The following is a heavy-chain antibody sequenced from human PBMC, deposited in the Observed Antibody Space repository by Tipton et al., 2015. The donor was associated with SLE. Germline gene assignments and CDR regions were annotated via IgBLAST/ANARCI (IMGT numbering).Heavy chain of an antibody. Sequence: TLSLTCTVSGGSISSHYWSWIRQPPGKGLEWIGYIYYSGSTNYNPSLKSRVTISVDTSKNQFSLKLSSVTAADTAVYYCAREYVMSIPKGWYFDLWGRGTLVTVSS. CDR2: IYYSGST. CDR1: GGSISSHY. J-gene: IGHJ2*01. V-gene: IGHV4-59*11. CDR3: AREYVMSIPKGWYFDL. D-gene: IGHD6-6*01.